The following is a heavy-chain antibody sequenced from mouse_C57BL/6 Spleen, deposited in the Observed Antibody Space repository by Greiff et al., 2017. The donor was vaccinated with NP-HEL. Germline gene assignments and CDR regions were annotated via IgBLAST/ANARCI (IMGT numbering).Heavy chain of an antibody. CDR3: ARDQGSSYDYYAMDY. D-gene: IGHD1-1*01. Sequence: EVQLQESGPGLVKPSQSLSLTCSVTGYSITSGYYWNWIRQFPGNKLEWMGYISYDGSNNYNPSLKNRISITRDTSKNQFFLKLNSVTTEDTATHYCARDQGSSYDYYAMDYWGQGTSVTVSS. V-gene: IGHV3-6*01. CDR2: ISYDGSN. J-gene: IGHJ4*01. CDR1: GYSITSGYY.